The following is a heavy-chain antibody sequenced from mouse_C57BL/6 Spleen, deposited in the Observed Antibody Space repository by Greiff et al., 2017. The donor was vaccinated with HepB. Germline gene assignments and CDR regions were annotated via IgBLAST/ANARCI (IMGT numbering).Heavy chain of an antibody. V-gene: IGHV1-74*01. CDR3: AMGRDYYGSSYEFAY. Sequence: QVQLQQSGAELVKPGASVKVSCKASGYTFTSYWMHWVKQRPGQGLEWIGRIHPSDSDTNYNQKFKGKATLTVDKSSSTAYMQLSSLTSEDSAVYYCAMGRDYYGSSYEFAYWGQGTLVTVSA. CDR1: GYTFTSYW. D-gene: IGHD1-1*01. J-gene: IGHJ3*01. CDR2: IHPSDSDT.